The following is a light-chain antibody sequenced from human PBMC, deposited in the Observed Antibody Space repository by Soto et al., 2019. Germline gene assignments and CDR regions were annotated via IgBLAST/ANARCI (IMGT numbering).Light chain of an antibody. J-gene: IGLJ1*01. CDR2: SNH. V-gene: IGLV1-44*01. Sequence: QSVLTQPPAASGTPGQRVTMSCSGGNSNIGSHTVNWYQQLPGTAPTLLIFSNHQRPSGVPARFSGSKSGTSASLAISGLQSGDEGDYYCAAWDDSLNGFYVFGTGTKVTVL. CDR3: AAWDDSLNGFYV. CDR1: NSNIGSHT.